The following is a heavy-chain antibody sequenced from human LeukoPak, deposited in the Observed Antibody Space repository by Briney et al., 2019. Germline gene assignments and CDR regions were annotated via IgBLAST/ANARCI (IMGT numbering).Heavy chain of an antibody. Sequence: GGSLRLSCVASGFTFSSYGMSWVRQAPGKGLEWVSAISGSGGSTYYADSVKGRFTISRDNSKNTLYLQMNSLRAEDTAVYYCAKGAYYDSSGYRLFDYWGQGTLVTVSS. J-gene: IGHJ4*02. CDR1: GFTFSSYG. D-gene: IGHD3-22*01. CDR3: AKGAYYDSSGYRLFDY. V-gene: IGHV3-23*01. CDR2: ISGSGGST.